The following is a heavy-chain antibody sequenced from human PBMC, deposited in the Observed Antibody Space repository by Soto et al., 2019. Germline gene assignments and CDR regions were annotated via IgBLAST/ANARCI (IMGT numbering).Heavy chain of an antibody. J-gene: IGHJ6*02. CDR3: ARVLRGRLLWFGELLDGMDV. CDR2: IYYSGST. V-gene: IGHV4-59*01. CDR1: GGSISSYY. Sequence: SETLSLTCTVSGGSISSYYWSWIRQPPGKGLEWIGYIYYSGSTNYNPSLKSRVTISVDTSKNQFSLKLSSVTAADTAVYYCARVLRGRLLWFGELLDGMDVWGQGTTVTVSS. D-gene: IGHD3-10*01.